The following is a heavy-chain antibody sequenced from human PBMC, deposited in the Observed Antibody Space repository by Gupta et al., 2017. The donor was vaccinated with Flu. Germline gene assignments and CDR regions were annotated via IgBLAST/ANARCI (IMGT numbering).Heavy chain of an antibody. CDR2: IHYTGNT. D-gene: IGHD1-26*01. Sequence: RQPPGTGLEWIGHIHYTGNTRYNPSLKSRVNISVDTSKKQVSLKLTSVTAADTAVYYCASTILGATGDDYYYHYMDVWGKGTTVTVSS. CDR3: ASTILGATGDDYYYHYMDV. J-gene: IGHJ6*03. V-gene: IGHV4-59*01.